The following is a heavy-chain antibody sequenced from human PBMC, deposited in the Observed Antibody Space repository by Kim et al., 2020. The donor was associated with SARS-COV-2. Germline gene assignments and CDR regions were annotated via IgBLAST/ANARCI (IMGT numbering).Heavy chain of an antibody. D-gene: IGHD3-10*01. Sequence: SETLSLTCAVYGGSFSGYYWSWIRQPPGKGLEWIGEINHSGSTNYNPSLKSRVTISVDTSKNQFSLKLSSVTAADTAVYYCARVTWGHSGHDYWGQGTLV. CDR3: ARVTWGHSGHDY. CDR1: GGSFSGYY. V-gene: IGHV4-34*01. CDR2: INHSGST. J-gene: IGHJ4*02.